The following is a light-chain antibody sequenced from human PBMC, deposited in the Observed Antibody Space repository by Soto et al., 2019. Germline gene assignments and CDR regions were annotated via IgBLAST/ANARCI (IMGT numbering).Light chain of an antibody. CDR3: QHYGTSPPMYT. J-gene: IGKJ2*01. CDR2: GAS. CDR1: QIVSSSY. Sequence: EIVLTQSPGTLSLSPGESATLPCRASQIVSSSYLAWYQQKPGQAPRLLIYGASSRVTGIPVRFSGSGSGTDFTLTISGLEPEDFAVYFCQHYGTSPPMYTFGQGTKLEIK. V-gene: IGKV3-20*01.